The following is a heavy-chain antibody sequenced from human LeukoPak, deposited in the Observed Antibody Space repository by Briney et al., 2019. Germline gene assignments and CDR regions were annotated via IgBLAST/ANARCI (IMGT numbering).Heavy chain of an antibody. Sequence: GGSLRLSCVASGFTFSIYSMNWVRQPPGKGLEWVSSISASSTYSYYSDSAKGRFTISRDNTKNTLYLQMNSLRAEDTAVYYCARGSVRNSYRFDYWGQGTLVTVSS. CDR1: GFTFSIYS. D-gene: IGHD5-18*01. V-gene: IGHV3-21*06. CDR3: ARGSVRNSYRFDY. CDR2: ISASSTYS. J-gene: IGHJ4*02.